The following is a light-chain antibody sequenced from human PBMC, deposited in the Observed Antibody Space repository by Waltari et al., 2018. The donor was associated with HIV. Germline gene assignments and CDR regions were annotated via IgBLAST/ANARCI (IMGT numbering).Light chain of an antibody. CDR1: ALPKQN. V-gene: IGLV3-10*01. J-gene: IGLJ1*01. CDR2: EDN. Sequence: SYELTQPPSVSVSPGQTARLTCSGDALPKQNAYWYQQKSGQAPVLVIYEDNKRPSGIPERFSGSSSGTRATLTISGAQVEDEADYYCYSTDSSINNRGVFGTGTKVTVL. CDR3: YSTDSSINNRGV.